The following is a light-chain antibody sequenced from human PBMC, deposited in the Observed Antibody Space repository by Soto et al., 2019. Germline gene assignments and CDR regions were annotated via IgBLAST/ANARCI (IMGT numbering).Light chain of an antibody. CDR3: QQHNDWPLT. V-gene: IGKV3-15*01. CDR2: GAT. J-gene: IGKJ4*01. Sequence: EIVMTQSPATLSVSPGERVTLSCRASQSVSNNLAWYQQKPGQAPRLLIYGATATATGIPARFSGRGSGTEFTLTISSLQSEDFAVYYCQQHNDWPLTFGGGTKVEIK. CDR1: QSVSNN.